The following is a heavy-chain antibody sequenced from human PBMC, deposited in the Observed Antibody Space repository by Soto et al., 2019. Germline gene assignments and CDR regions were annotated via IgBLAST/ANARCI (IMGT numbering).Heavy chain of an antibody. CDR2: INPDNGVP. CDR3: ARTDYLFSTLTYYFDY. J-gene: IGHJ4*02. Sequence: ASVKVSCKASGYTFTGYYVKWARQAPGQGLEWMGWINPDNGVPNYAQKFQGRVTLSRDTSINTAYMELSRLTSDDTAMYYCARTDYLFSTLTYYFDYWGQGTLVTVSS. D-gene: IGHD3-16*01. V-gene: IGHV1-2*02. CDR1: GYTFTGYY.